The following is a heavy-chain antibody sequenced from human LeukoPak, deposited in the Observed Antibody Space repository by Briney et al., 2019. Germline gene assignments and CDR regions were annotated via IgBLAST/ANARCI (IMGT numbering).Heavy chain of an antibody. CDR2: ISYDGSTK. CDR3: AKSRHPYNWNDGAFFDY. V-gene: IGHV3-30*18. Sequence: PGGSLRLSCAASAFTFSTYSMNWVRQAPGKGLEWVAVISYDGSTKYYADSVKGRFTISRDNSKNTLYLQMNSLRPEGTTVYYCAKSRHPYNWNDGAFFDYWGQGTLVTVSS. D-gene: IGHD1-20*01. CDR1: AFTFSTYS. J-gene: IGHJ4*02.